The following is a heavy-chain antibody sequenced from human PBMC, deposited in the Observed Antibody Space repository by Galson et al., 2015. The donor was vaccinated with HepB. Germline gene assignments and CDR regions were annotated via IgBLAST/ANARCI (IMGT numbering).Heavy chain of an antibody. CDR1: GFTFSDYY. CDR2: ISSSSSYT. Sequence: SLRLSCAASGFTFSDYYMSWIRQAPGKGLEWVSYISSSSSYTNYADSVKGRFTISRDNAKNSLYLQMNSLRAEDTAVYYCASPAYYYDSSGHRGFDAFDIWGQGTMVTVSS. J-gene: IGHJ3*02. V-gene: IGHV3-11*06. D-gene: IGHD3-22*01. CDR3: ASPAYYYDSSGHRGFDAFDI.